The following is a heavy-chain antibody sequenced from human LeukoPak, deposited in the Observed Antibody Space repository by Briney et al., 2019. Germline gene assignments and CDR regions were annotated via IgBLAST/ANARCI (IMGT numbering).Heavy chain of an antibody. Sequence: ASVNVSCKASGYTFTGYYMHWVRQAPGQGLEWMGIINPSGGSTSYAQKFQGRVTMTRDTSTSTVYMELSSLRSEDTAVYYCARSSYYYDSSGPRRLDYWGQGTLVTVSS. J-gene: IGHJ4*02. CDR1: GYTFTGYY. V-gene: IGHV1-46*01. CDR3: ARSSYYYDSSGPRRLDY. CDR2: INPSGGST. D-gene: IGHD3-22*01.